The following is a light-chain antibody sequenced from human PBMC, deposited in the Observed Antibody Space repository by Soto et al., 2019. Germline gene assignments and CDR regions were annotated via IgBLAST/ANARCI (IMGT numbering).Light chain of an antibody. V-gene: IGLV2-14*01. Sequence: QSVLTQPASVSGSPGQSITISCTGTSSDVGGYNYVSWYQQHPGKAPKLMIYDVSNRPSGVSNRFSGSKSGNTASLTISGLQAEDEADYYCQSYGSSLSGSKVFGTGTKVAVL. J-gene: IGLJ1*01. CDR3: QSYGSSLSGSKV. CDR2: DVS. CDR1: SSDVGGYNY.